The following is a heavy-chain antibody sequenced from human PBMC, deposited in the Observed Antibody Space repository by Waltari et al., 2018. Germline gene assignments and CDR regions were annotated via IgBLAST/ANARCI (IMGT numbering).Heavy chain of an antibody. CDR3: ARVTVVTRAFDY. J-gene: IGHJ4*02. Sequence: QLQLQESGPGLVKPSQTLSPTCTVSGGSISRGGYYWSWIRQHPGKGLEWIGYIYHSGSTYYNPSLKSRVTISVDRSKNQFSLKLSSVTAADTAVYYCARVTVVTRAFDYWGQGTLVTVSS. V-gene: IGHV4-30-2*01. D-gene: IGHD2-21*02. CDR1: GGSISRGGYY. CDR2: IYHSGST.